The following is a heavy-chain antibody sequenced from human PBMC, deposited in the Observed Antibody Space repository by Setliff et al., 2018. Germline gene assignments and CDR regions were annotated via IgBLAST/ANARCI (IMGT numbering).Heavy chain of an antibody. D-gene: IGHD2-8*02. J-gene: IGHJ6*02. CDR1: DGSITSGYHY. CDR2: IHYSGST. V-gene: IGHV4-39*07. CDR3: ARVVLHCTGGECHLNLMSHYYYYGLDV. Sequence: PSETLSLTCDVFDGSITSGYHYWGWIRQPPGKGLEWIGCIHYSGSTYFNPSLKSRVTMSVDRSKNQFSLKLSSVTAADTAVYYCARVVLHCTGGECHLNLMSHYYYYGLDVWGQGAAVTVSS.